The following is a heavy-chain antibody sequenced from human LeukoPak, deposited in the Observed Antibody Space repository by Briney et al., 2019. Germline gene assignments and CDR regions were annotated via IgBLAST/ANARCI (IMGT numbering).Heavy chain of an antibody. CDR3: ARVAASWNFWSGYYPNTNWFDP. CDR1: GYTFTSYY. CDR2: ISPSGGST. Sequence: ASVKVSCKASGYTFTSYYMHWVRQAPGQGLEWMGIISPSGGSTSYAQKFQGRVTMARDMSTSTVYMELSSLRSEDTAVYYCARVAASWNFWSGYYPNTNWFDPWGQGTLVTVSS. D-gene: IGHD3-3*01. J-gene: IGHJ5*02. V-gene: IGHV1-46*01.